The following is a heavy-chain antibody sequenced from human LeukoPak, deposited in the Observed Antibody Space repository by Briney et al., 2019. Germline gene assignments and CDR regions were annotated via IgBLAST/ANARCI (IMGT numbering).Heavy chain of an antibody. D-gene: IGHD2-2*01. V-gene: IGHV1-69*04. J-gene: IGHJ5*02. Sequence: GASVKVSCKASGGTFSSYAISWVRQAPGQGLEWMGRIIPILGIANYAQKFQGRVTITADKSTSTAYMELSSLRSEDTAVYYCARGGLGRVVVPAAKGQNWFDPWGQGTLVTVSS. CDR3: ARGGLGRVVVPAAKGQNWFDP. CDR2: IIPILGIA. CDR1: GGTFSSYA.